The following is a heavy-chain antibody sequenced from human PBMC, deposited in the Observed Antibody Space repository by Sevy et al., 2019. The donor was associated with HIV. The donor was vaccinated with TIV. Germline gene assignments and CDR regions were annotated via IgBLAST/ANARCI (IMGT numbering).Heavy chain of an antibody. V-gene: IGHV1-58*01. Sequence: ASVKVSCKASGFTFTSSAVQWVRQARGQRLEWIGWIVVGSGNTNYAQKFQERVTITRDMSTSTAYMELSSLRSEDTAVYYCAEDPASITGTTPEGFDYWGQGTLVTVSS. D-gene: IGHD1-20*01. CDR2: IVVGSGNT. J-gene: IGHJ4*02. CDR3: AEDPASITGTTPEGFDY. CDR1: GFTFTSSA.